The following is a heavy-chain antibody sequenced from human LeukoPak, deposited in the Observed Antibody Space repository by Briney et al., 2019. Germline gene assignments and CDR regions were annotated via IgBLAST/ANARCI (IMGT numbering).Heavy chain of an antibody. CDR2: ISPSGGST. CDR3: ARVEQQLEYYYYYYYMDV. CDR1: GYTFTSNY. Sequence: GASVKVSCKAFGYTFTSNYMHWVRQAPGQGPEWMGVISPSGGSTTYAQKLQGRVTMTTDTSTSTAYMELRSLRSDDTAVYYCARVEQQLEYYYYYYYMDVWGKGTTVTISS. D-gene: IGHD6-13*01. J-gene: IGHJ6*03. V-gene: IGHV1-46*01.